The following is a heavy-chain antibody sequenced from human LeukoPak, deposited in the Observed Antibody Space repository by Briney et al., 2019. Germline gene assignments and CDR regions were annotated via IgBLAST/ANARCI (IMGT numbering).Heavy chain of an antibody. CDR2: IYYSGST. J-gene: IGHJ6*02. V-gene: IGHV4-34*01. CDR3: ARGGISRPYYYYGMDV. Sequence: KPSETLSLTCAVYGGSFSGYYWSWIRQPPGKGLEWIGYIYYSGSTNYNPSLKSRVTISVDTSKNQFSLKLSSVTAADTAVYYCARGGISRPYYYYGMDVWGQGTTVTVSS. CDR1: GGSFSGYY. D-gene: IGHD1-14*01.